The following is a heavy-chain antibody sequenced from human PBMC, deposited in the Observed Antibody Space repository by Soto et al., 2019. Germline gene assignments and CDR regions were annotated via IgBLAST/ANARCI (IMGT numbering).Heavy chain of an antibody. CDR3: ARHANDYYYYMDV. CDR2: LYSGGNT. D-gene: IGHD1-1*01. J-gene: IGHJ6*03. CDR1: GFTVSSNY. Sequence: EVQLVESGGGLVQPGGSLRLSCAASGFTVSSNYMSWVRQPPGKGLEWVSVLYSGGNTYYADSVKGRFTISRHNSKNTLYLQMNSLRAEDTAVYSCARHANDYYYYMDVWGNGTTVTVSS. V-gene: IGHV3-53*04.